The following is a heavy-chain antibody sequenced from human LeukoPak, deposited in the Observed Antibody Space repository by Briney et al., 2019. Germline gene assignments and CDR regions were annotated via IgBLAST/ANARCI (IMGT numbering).Heavy chain of an antibody. Sequence: PGGSLRLSCAASGFTVSSNYMSWVRQAPGKGLEWVSVIYSGGSTYYADSVKGRFTISRDNSKNTLYLQMNSLRAEDTAVYYCAKDRPDNWNYGGYFDYWGQGTLVTVSS. J-gene: IGHJ4*02. D-gene: IGHD1-7*01. V-gene: IGHV3-53*05. CDR1: GFTVSSNY. CDR3: AKDRPDNWNYGGYFDY. CDR2: IYSGGST.